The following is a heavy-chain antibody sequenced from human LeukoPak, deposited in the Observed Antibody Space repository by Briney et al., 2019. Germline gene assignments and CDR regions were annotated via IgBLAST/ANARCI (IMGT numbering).Heavy chain of an antibody. J-gene: IGHJ4*02. Sequence: GGSLRLSCAASGFTFSSYAMSWVRQAPGKGLEWVSAISGSGGSTYYADSVKGRFTISRDNSKNTLYLQMNSLRAEDTAVYYCAPHVDATVVTPGPFDYWGQGTLVTVSS. CDR3: APHVDATVVTPGPFDY. CDR2: ISGSGGST. D-gene: IGHD4-23*01. V-gene: IGHV3-23*01. CDR1: GFTFSSYA.